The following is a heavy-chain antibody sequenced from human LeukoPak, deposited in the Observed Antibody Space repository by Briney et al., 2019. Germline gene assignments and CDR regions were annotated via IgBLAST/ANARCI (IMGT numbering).Heavy chain of an antibody. D-gene: IGHD1-1*01. Sequence: KSLRLSCAASGFIFSNYGMHWVRQAPGKGLEWVAVVSYDGSNKYYADSVKGRFTISRDNSKNTLSLQMSSLRAEDTAVYYCAKAETMTQRGYFDYWGQGTLVTVSS. CDR1: GFIFSNYG. V-gene: IGHV3-30*18. CDR2: VSYDGSNK. J-gene: IGHJ4*02. CDR3: AKAETMTQRGYFDY.